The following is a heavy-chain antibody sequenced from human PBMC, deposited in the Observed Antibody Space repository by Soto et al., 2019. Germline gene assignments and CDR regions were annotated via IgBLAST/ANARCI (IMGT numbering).Heavy chain of an antibody. J-gene: IGHJ4*02. D-gene: IGHD6-25*01. CDR1: GFSFSTFA. CDR2: MTRSGATI. CDR3: VTLILVAAGPLAFDY. V-gene: IGHV3-23*01. Sequence: EVQLLESGGGLVQPGGSLRLSCAASGFSFSTFAIGWVRQPPGQGLEWVSFMTRSGATIFYADSVNGRFTISRDNSKNALFLQMNSLRGEDTAVYYCVTLILVAAGPLAFDYWGQGALVTVSS.